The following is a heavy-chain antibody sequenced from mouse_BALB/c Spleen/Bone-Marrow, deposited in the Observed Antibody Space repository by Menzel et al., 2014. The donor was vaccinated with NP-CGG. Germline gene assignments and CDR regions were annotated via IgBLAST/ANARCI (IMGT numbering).Heavy chain of an antibody. V-gene: IGHV5-9-3*01. D-gene: IGHD4-1*01. CDR1: GFTFSDFA. J-gene: IGHJ2*01. CDR2: ITSGGGST. CDR3: ARQENWALDY. Sequence: EVMLVESGGGLVKPGGSLKLSCAASGFTFSDFALPWVRQSPEKRLEWVASITSGGGSTYYPDSVKGRFTISRDNAKNTLYLQMSSLRSEDTAMYYCARQENWALDYWGQGTTLTVSS.